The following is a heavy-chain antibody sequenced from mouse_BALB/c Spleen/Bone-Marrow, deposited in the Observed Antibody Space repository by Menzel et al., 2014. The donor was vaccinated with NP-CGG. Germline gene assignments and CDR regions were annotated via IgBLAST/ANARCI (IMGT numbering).Heavy chain of an antibody. D-gene: IGHD2-14*01. V-gene: IGHV1-69*02. CDR2: IYPSDSYT. CDR1: GYTFTSYW. Sequence: VQLQQSGAELVRPGASVKLPCKASGYTFTSYWINWVKQRPGQGLEWIGNIYPSDSYTNYNQKFKDKATLTVDKSSSTAYMQLSSPTSEDSAVYYCTRRDRYDYYAMDYWGQGTSVTVSS. J-gene: IGHJ4*01. CDR3: TRRDRYDYYAMDY.